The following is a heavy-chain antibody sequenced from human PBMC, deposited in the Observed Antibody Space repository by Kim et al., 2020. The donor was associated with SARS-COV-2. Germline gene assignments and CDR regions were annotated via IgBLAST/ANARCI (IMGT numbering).Heavy chain of an antibody. J-gene: IGHJ6*02. CDR1: GGSFSGYY. CDR2: INHSGST. D-gene: IGHD2-2*01. Sequence: SETLSLTCAVYGGSFSGYYWSWIRQPPGKGLEWIGEINHSGSTNYNPSLKSRVTISVDTSKNQFSLKLSSVTAADTAVYYCARGGLGVVVPAAPRPDYYYYGMDVWGQGTTVTVSS. V-gene: IGHV4-34*01. CDR3: ARGGLGVVVPAAPRPDYYYYGMDV.